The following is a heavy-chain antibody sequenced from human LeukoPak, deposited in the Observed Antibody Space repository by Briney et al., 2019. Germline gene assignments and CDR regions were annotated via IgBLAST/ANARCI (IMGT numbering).Heavy chain of an antibody. CDR3: ATGSYYTAFDY. CDR2: IYTSGST. J-gene: IGHJ4*02. D-gene: IGHD3-10*01. Sequence: SETLSLTCTVSGGSISSYYWSWIRQPAGKGLEWIGRIYTSGSTNYNPSLKGRVTMSVDTSKNQFSLKLSSVTAADTAVYYCATGSYYTAFDYWGQGTLVTVSS. V-gene: IGHV4-4*07. CDR1: GGSISSYY.